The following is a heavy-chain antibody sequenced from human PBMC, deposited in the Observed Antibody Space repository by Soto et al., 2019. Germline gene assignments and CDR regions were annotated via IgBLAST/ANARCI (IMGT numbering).Heavy chain of an antibody. CDR2: IIPILGIA. V-gene: IGHV1-69*04. D-gene: IGHD6-13*01. Sequence: ASVKVSCKASGGTFSSYTISWVRQAPGQGLEWMGRIIPILGIANYAQKFQGRVTITADKSTSTAYMELSSLRSEDTAVYYCARDGDIAAAGAPNPNDYWGQGTLVTVSS. CDR3: ARDGDIAAAGAPNPNDY. CDR1: GGTFSSYT. J-gene: IGHJ4*02.